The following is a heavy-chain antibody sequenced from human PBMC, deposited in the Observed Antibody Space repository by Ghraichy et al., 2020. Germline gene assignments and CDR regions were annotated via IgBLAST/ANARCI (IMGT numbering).Heavy chain of an antibody. CDR1: GYTFTSYD. Sequence: ASVKVSCKASGYTFTSYDINWVRQATGQGLEWMGWMNPNSGNTGYAQKFQGRVTMTRNTSISTAYMELSSLRSEDTAVYYCARGLEYSYGYAHWGQGTLVTVSS. CDR2: MNPNSGNT. CDR3: ARGLEYSYGYAH. J-gene: IGHJ4*02. V-gene: IGHV1-8*01. D-gene: IGHD5-18*01.